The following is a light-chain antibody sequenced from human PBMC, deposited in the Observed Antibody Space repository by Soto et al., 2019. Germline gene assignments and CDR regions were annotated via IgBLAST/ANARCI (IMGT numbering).Light chain of an antibody. V-gene: IGLV2-11*01. Sequence: QSALTQPRSVSGSPGQSVTISCTGTSSDVGGYNYVSWYQQHPGKAPKLMIYDVSKRPSGVPDRFSGSKSGNTASLTISGLQAEDEADYYCCSYAGSYTFGVFGTGNKLTVL. CDR2: DVS. CDR3: CSYAGSYTFGV. CDR1: SSDVGGYNY. J-gene: IGLJ1*01.